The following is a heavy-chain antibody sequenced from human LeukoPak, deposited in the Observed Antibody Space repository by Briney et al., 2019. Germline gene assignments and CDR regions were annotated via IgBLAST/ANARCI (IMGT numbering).Heavy chain of an antibody. CDR1: GGSISSGSYY. Sequence: SETLSLTCTVSGGSISSGSYYWSWIRQPAGKGLEWIGRIYTSGSTNYNPSLKSRVTISVDTSKNQFSPKLSSVTAADTAVYYCARAEYYDILTGPVYYYYYYMDVWGKGTTVTVSS. J-gene: IGHJ6*03. D-gene: IGHD3-9*01. V-gene: IGHV4-61*02. CDR3: ARAEYYDILTGPVYYYYYYMDV. CDR2: IYTSGST.